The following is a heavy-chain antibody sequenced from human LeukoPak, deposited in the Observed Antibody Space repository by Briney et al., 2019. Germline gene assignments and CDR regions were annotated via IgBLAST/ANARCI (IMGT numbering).Heavy chain of an antibody. Sequence: PGGSLRLSCAASGFTFNNYAMTWVRQAPGKGLEWVSGITGGGGITYYADSVRGRFTISRDNSKNTLNLQMNSLRAEDTAVYYCAKRDVSDSSGYFPLFAHWGQGTLVTVSS. V-gene: IGHV3-23*01. CDR2: ITGGGGIT. CDR1: GFTFNNYA. J-gene: IGHJ4*02. D-gene: IGHD3-22*01. CDR3: AKRDVSDSSGYFPLFAH.